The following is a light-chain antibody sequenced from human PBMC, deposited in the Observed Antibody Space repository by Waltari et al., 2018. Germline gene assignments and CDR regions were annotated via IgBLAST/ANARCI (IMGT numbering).Light chain of an antibody. Sequence: QSALTQPASVSGSPGQSITIPCTGTSSDVGGYNLVSWYQQHPGKAPKLMIYEDNKRPSGVSNRFSGSKSGNTACLTISGLQAEDEADYYCCSYAGSAIWVFGGGTKLTVL. J-gene: IGLJ3*02. CDR2: EDN. CDR1: SSDVGGYNL. CDR3: CSYAGSAIWV. V-gene: IGLV2-23*01.